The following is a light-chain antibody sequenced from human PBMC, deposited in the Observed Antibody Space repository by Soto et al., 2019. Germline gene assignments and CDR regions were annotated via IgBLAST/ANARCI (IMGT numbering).Light chain of an antibody. CDR2: YAS. V-gene: IGKV3-11*01. CDR1: QSVTNN. CDR3: QQRINGPSFT. J-gene: IGKJ2*01. Sequence: EIVLTQSPATLSLSPGERATLSCRASQSVTNNLAWYQQKSGQAPRLLMNYASNRAAGIPARFSGSGSGTDFTLPISSLEPEDFAVYYCQQRINGPSFTFGQGTKLEIK.